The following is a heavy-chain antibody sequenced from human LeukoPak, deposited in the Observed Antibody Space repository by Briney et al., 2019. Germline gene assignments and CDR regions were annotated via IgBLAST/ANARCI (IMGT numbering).Heavy chain of an antibody. V-gene: IGHV3-30*04. J-gene: IGHJ4*02. CDR2: ISNDGRDK. D-gene: IGHD2-15*01. CDR1: GVTFSSYA. Sequence: GGSLRLSCAASGVTFSSYAMHWVRQAPGKGLEWVAVISNDGRDKHYADSVKGRFTFSRDSSKNTVYLQMNSLRAEDTAVYYCARDRNAPAKYYFDYWGQGTLVTVSS. CDR3: ARDRNAPAKYYFDY.